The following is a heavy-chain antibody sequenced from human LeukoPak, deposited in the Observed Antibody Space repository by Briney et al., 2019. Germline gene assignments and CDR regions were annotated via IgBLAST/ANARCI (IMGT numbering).Heavy chain of an antibody. Sequence: PGGSLRLSCAASGITFSTSGMHWVRQAPGKGLEWVAVIWYDGSQKYYADSVKGRFTISRDNSKDTLFLQMNSLTLEDTAVYYSARDTGLLILGDYWGQGTLVIVSS. V-gene: IGHV3-33*01. CDR3: ARDTGLLILGDY. CDR1: GITFSTSG. J-gene: IGHJ4*02. CDR2: IWYDGSQK. D-gene: IGHD7-27*01.